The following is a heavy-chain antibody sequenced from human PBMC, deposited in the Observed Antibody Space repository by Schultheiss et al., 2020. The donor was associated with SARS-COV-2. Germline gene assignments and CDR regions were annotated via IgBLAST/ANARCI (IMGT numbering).Heavy chain of an antibody. CDR1: GGSISSSSYY. CDR2: ISGSGGST. CDR3: ARQGYCSSTSCSYYFDY. J-gene: IGHJ4*02. V-gene: IGHV3-23*01. D-gene: IGHD2-2*01. Sequence: ETLSLTCTVSGGSISSSSYYWGWIRQPPGKGLEWVSAISGSGGSTYYADSVKGRFTISRDNSKNTLYLQMNSLRAEDTAVYYCARQGYCSSTSCSYYFDYWGQGTLVTVSS.